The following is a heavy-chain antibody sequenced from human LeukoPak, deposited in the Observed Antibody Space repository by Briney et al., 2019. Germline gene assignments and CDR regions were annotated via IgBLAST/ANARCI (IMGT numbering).Heavy chain of an antibody. Sequence: PGGSLTLSCAASGFTFSSYAMSWVRQAPGKGLECVSAISGSGGSTYYADSVKGRFTISRDNSKNTLYLQMNSLRAEDTAVYYCAKDKAAAGFYYYYYMDVWGKGTTVTVSS. CDR2: ISGSGGST. D-gene: IGHD6-13*01. J-gene: IGHJ6*03. V-gene: IGHV3-23*01. CDR3: AKDKAAAGFYYYYYMDV. CDR1: GFTFSSYA.